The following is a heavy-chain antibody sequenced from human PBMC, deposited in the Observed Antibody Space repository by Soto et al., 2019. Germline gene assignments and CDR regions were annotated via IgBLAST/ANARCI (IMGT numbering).Heavy chain of an antibody. J-gene: IGHJ4*02. CDR1: GCSISSSSYY. CDR3: ARVAAIRKTDY. D-gene: IGHD2-15*01. Sequence: SETLSLTCTFSGCSISSSSYYWGWIRQPPGKGLEWIGSIYYSGSTYYNPSLKSRVTISVDTSKNQFSLKLSSVTAADTAVYYCARVAAIRKTDYWGQGTLVTVSS. CDR2: IYYSGST. V-gene: IGHV4-39*07.